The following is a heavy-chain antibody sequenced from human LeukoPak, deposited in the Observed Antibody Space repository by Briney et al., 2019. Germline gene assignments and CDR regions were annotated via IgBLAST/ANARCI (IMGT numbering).Heavy chain of an antibody. CDR1: GFAFSGSA. CDR3: TSATAVVTPE. CDR2: IRSKANSYAT. Sequence: GGSLRLSCAASGFAFSGSAMHWVRQASGKGLEWVGRIRSKANSYATAYAASVKGRFTISRDDSKNTAYLQMNSLKTEDTAVYYCTSATAVVTPEWGQGTLVTVSS. D-gene: IGHD4-23*01. J-gene: IGHJ4*02. V-gene: IGHV3-73*01.